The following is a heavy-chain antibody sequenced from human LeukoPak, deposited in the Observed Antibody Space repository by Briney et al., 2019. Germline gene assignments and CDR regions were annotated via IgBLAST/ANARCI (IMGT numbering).Heavy chain of an antibody. Sequence: ASVKVSCKASGYTFIAYYMHWVRQAPGQGLEWMGWINPNSGGTNYARKFQGRVTMTRDKSIRTAYMELSRLTSDDTAVYYCARNIWFGESADAFDIWGQGTVVTVSS. CDR1: GYTFIAYY. D-gene: IGHD3-10*01. J-gene: IGHJ3*02. CDR3: ARNIWFGESADAFDI. CDR2: INPNSGGT. V-gene: IGHV1-2*02.